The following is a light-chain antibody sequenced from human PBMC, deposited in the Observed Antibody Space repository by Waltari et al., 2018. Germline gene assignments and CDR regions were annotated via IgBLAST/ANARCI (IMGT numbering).Light chain of an antibody. CDR2: WAS. Sequence: TQSPDSLAVSLGERATINCKSSQSVVFSSNNKNYLAWYQQKPGQPPKLLITWASTRESGVPDRFSGSGSETDFTLTISSLQAEDVAVYYCQQCYTFPYTFGQGTKLEIK. V-gene: IGKV4-1*01. CDR3: QQCYTFPYT. CDR1: QSVVFSSNNKNY. J-gene: IGKJ2*01.